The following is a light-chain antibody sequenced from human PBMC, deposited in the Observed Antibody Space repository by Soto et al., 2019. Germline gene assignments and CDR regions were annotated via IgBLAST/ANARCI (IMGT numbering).Light chain of an antibody. CDR3: QQYDTLLIT. CDR1: HDITNY. CDR2: DAS. V-gene: IGKV1-33*01. J-gene: IGKJ5*01. Sequence: DIQMTQSPSSLSASVGDRVTITCQASHDITNYLNWYQQKPGKAPKLLISDASNLETGVPSRYSGSGSGTHFTFTISSLQPEDIASYYCQQYDTLLITFGQGTRLEIK.